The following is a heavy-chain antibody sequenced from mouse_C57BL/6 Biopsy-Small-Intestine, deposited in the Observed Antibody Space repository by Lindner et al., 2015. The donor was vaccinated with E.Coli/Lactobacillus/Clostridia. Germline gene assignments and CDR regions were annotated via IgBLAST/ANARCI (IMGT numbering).Heavy chain of an antibody. V-gene: IGHV1-9*01. J-gene: IGHJ4*01. CDR2: ILPGSDTT. CDR1: DYTFTGYW. CDR3: ARNFYTMDY. Sequence: VQLQESGAELMKPGASVKLSCKTTDYTFTGYWIQWVKQRPGHGLEWIGEILPGSDTTNYNEKFKGKATSTADTSSNTAYMQLSSLTTEDSAIYYCARNFYTMDYWGQGTSVTVSS.